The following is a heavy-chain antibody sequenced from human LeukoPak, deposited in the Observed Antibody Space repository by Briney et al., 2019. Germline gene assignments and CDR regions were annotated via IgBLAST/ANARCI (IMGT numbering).Heavy chain of an antibody. CDR3: GRDGPGIAAAAPLY. CDR2: IKQDGSKK. Sequence: GGSLRLSCAASSFTFNSYWMSWVRQAPGKGRKGVANIKQDGSKKYYVDSVKGRFTIARDTAKNSLYLQMNSLRAEGTAVYYCGRDGPGIAAAAPLYWGQGTLVTVSS. V-gene: IGHV3-7*03. CDR1: SFTFNSYW. D-gene: IGHD6-13*01. J-gene: IGHJ4*02.